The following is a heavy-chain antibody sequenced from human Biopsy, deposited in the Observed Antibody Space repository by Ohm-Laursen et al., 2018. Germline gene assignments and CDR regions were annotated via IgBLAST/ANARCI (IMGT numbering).Heavy chain of an antibody. CDR3: AAYYYDSSGYFYAFHY. D-gene: IGHD3-22*01. CDR1: GGSLSGYY. Sequence: GTLSLTWAVYGGSLSGYYWNWIRQSPGKGLEWIGEINHRGFTSNNPSLKSRVTISVDTSKNQFSLKLGSVTAADTAMYYCAAYYYDSSGYFYAFHYWGQGTLVTVSS. CDR2: INHRGFT. V-gene: IGHV4-34*01. J-gene: IGHJ4*02.